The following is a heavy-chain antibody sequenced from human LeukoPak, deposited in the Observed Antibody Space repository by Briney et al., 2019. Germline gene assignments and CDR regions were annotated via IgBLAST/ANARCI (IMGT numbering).Heavy chain of an antibody. Sequence: GGSLRLSCAASGFTVSSNYMDWVRQAPGKGLEWVGRTRNKANSYTTEYAASVKGRFTISRDDSKNSLYLQMNSLKTEDTAVYYCARDSYYGSGSYDYWGQGTLVTVSS. CDR2: TRNKANSYTT. V-gene: IGHV3-72*01. CDR1: GFTVSSNY. CDR3: ARDSYYGSGSYDY. J-gene: IGHJ4*02. D-gene: IGHD3-10*01.